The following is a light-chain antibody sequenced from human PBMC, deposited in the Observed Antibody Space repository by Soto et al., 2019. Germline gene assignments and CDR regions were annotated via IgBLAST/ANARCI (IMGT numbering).Light chain of an antibody. CDR3: SSFTSRHTYV. CDR1: SSDVGGYNY. CDR2: DVS. V-gene: IGLV2-14*01. Sequence: QSVLTQPASASGSPGQSTTISCTGTSSDVGGYNYVSWYQQLPGEAPKLIIYDVSDRPSGVSPRFSGSKSGNTASLTISGLQAEDEGDYYCSSFTSRHTYVFGTGTKLTVL. J-gene: IGLJ1*01.